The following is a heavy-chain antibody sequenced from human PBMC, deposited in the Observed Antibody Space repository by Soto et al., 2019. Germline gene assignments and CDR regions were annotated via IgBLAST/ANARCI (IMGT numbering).Heavy chain of an antibody. CDR2: ISYDGSNK. CDR3: AKDLETESSGYYTLDY. V-gene: IGHV3-30*18. D-gene: IGHD3-22*01. Sequence: PGGSLRLSCAASGFAFSSYGMHWVRQAPGKGLEWVAVISYDGSNKYYADSVKGRFTISRDNSKNTLYLQMNSLRAEDTAVYYCAKDLETESSGYYTLDYWGQGTLVTDS. J-gene: IGHJ4*02. CDR1: GFAFSSYG.